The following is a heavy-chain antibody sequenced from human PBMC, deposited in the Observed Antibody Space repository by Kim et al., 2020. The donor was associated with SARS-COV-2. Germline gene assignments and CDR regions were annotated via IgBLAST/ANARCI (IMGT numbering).Heavy chain of an antibody. CDR1: GYTFIGYY. Sequence: ASVKVSCKASGYTFIGYYMHWVRQAPGQGLEWMGWINPNSGGTSYAQKFQGWVTMTRDTSISTAYMELSRLRSDDTAVYYCAREEYSYGFDHYYYGMDVWGQGTTVTVSS. CDR2: INPNSGGT. CDR3: AREEYSYGFDHYYYGMDV. J-gene: IGHJ6*02. D-gene: IGHD5-18*01. V-gene: IGHV1-2*04.